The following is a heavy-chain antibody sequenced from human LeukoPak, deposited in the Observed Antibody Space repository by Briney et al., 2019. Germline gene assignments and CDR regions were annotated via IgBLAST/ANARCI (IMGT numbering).Heavy chain of an antibody. CDR2: ISSNSRII. J-gene: IGHJ4*02. D-gene: IGHD1-20*01. Sequence: TGRSLRLSCAASGFTFSSYSMNWVRQAPGKGLEWVSYISSNSRIIYYADSVKGRFTISRDNAKNSLNLQMNSLRDEDTAVYYCARDEGITGTALNYWGQGTLVTVSS. CDR3: ARDEGITGTALNY. CDR1: GFTFSSYS. V-gene: IGHV3-48*02.